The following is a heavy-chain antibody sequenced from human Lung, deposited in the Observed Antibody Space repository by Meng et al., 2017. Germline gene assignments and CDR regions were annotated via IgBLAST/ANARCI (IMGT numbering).Heavy chain of an antibody. CDR3: ARGRYSSSSAVVDY. D-gene: IGHD6-13*01. V-gene: IGHV3-33*01. CDR1: GFTFSSDG. Sequence: QVQLVESGGGVVQPGRSLGLSCAASGFTFSSDGMHWVRQAPGKGLEWVAVIWYDGSNKYYADSVKGRFTISRDNSKNTLYLQMNSLRAEDTAVYYCARGRYSSSSAVVDYWGQGTLVTVSS. CDR2: IWYDGSNK. J-gene: IGHJ4*02.